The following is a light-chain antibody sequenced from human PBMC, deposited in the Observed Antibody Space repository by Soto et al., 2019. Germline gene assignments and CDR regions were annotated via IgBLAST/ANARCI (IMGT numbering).Light chain of an antibody. V-gene: IGLV1-44*01. Sequence: QSVLTQPPSTSGTPGQRVTISCSGSSSNIGSNTVHWYQQIPGTAPKLLIYTNNQRSSGVSDRFSGSKSDTSASLVISGLQSEDEADYYCATWDNGLTGVVFGGGTQVTGL. CDR3: ATWDNGLTGVV. CDR1: SSNIGSNT. CDR2: TNN. J-gene: IGLJ2*01.